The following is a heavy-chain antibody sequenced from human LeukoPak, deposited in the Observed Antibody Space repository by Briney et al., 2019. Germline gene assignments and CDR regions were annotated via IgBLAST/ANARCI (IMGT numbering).Heavy chain of an antibody. CDR3: ARYLGYCTLTNCVRNWFGP. CDR1: GYSFTNNG. J-gene: IGHJ5*02. CDR2: ISPSDGET. Sequence: AASVKVSCKASGYSFTNNGISWVRQVPGQGLEWMGWISPSDGETNYAQKVQGRVTMTTDISTSTVYMELRNLKSDDTAIYYCARYLGYCTLTNCVRNWFGPWGQGTLVTVSS. D-gene: IGHD2-8*01. V-gene: IGHV1-18*01.